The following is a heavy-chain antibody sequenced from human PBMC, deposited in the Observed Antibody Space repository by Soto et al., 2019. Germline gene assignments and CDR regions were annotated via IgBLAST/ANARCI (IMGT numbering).Heavy chain of an antibody. CDR2: IKSKTDGGTT. Sequence: PGGSLRLSCAASRFTFSNAWMNWALQALGKGLEWVGRIKSKTDGGTTDYAAPVKGRFTISRDDSKNTLYLQMNSLKTEDTAVYYCTTDPARHYYDSSGYYRDYWGQGT. V-gene: IGHV3-15*07. CDR1: RFTFSNAW. J-gene: IGHJ4*02. CDR3: TTDPARHYYDSSGYYRDY. D-gene: IGHD3-22*01.